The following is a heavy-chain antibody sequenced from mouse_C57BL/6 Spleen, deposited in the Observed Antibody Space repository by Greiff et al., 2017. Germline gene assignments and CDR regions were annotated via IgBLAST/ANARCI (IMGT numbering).Heavy chain of an antibody. Sequence: QVQLQQPGAELVMPGASVKLSCKASGYTFTSYWMHWVKQRPGQGLEWIGEIDPSDSYTNYNQKFKGKSTLTVDKSSSTAYMQLSSLTSEDSAVYYCAKPNYDEYYFEYCGQSTTLTVSS. D-gene: IGHD2-3*01. CDR1: GYTFTSYW. CDR2: IDPSDSYT. V-gene: IGHV1-69*01. J-gene: IGHJ2*01. CDR3: AKPNYDEYYFEY.